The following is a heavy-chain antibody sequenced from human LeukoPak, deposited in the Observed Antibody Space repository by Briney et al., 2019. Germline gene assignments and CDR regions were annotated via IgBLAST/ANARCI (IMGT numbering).Heavy chain of an antibody. D-gene: IGHD2-15*01. V-gene: IGHV4-4*07. CDR1: GGSISNYY. Sequence: PSETLSLTCTVSGGSISNYYWSWVRQPAGKGLEWTGRKYARGSSNYNPPVQSRVTMSVDSSKNQFSLKLRSVTAADTAVYYCARGRYCSADICTGGDSFDIWGQGTMVSVSP. CDR3: ARGRYCSADICTGGDSFDI. J-gene: IGHJ3*02. CDR2: KYARGSS.